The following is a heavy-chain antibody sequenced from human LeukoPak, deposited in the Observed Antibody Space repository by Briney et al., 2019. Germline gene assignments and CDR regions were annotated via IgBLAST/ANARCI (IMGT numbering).Heavy chain of an antibody. CDR2: ISSGGNT. Sequence: GGSLRFSCAASGFIVNSNYMSWVRQARGKGLEWVSLISSGGNTFLAVSVKGRFSISRDNSKNTLYLQLNSLRAEDTAVYYCARDHLVRGVLKGFNHHGMDVWGQGTTVTVSS. D-gene: IGHD3-10*01. CDR3: ARDHLVRGVLKGFNHHGMDV. CDR1: GFIVNSNY. V-gene: IGHV3-66*01. J-gene: IGHJ6*02.